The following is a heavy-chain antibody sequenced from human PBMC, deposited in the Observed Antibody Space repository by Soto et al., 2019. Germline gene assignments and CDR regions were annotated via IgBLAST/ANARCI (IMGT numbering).Heavy chain of an antibody. V-gene: IGHV3-7*02. CDR2: IKPDGSDK. CDR3: ARGSSKAFDI. J-gene: IGHJ3*02. Sequence: EVQLVESGGGLVQPGESLRLSCAASGFSFYNYWMNWVRQAPGKGPEWVANIKPDGSDKNYVDSVQGRFTISRDNAKNSLFLQMNSLRAEDTAVYYCARGSSKAFDIWGQGTMVTVSS. CDR1: GFSFYNYW.